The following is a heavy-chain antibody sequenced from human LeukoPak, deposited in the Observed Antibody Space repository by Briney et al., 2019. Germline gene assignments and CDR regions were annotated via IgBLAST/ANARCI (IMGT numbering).Heavy chain of an antibody. CDR2: IRYDGSNK. V-gene: IGHV3-30*02. Sequence: PGGSLRLSCAASGFTFSSYGMHWVRQARGKGLEWVAFIRYDGSNKYYADSVKGRFTISRDNSKNTLYLQMNSLRAEDTAAYYCAKGGSKYYYDSSGYLDDAFDIWGQGTMVTVPS. CDR1: GFTFSSYG. CDR3: AKGGSKYYYDSSGYLDDAFDI. D-gene: IGHD3-22*01. J-gene: IGHJ3*02.